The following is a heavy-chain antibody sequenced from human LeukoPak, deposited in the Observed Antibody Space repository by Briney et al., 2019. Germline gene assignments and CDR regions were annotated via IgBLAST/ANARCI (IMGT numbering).Heavy chain of an antibody. J-gene: IGHJ4*02. V-gene: IGHV3-66*01. D-gene: IGHD6-13*01. CDR2: ISSAGTT. Sequence: GGSLRLSCAASGFTFNYAWMHWVRQAPGKGLEWVSIISSAGTTYYADSVKGRFTISRDNSKNTVYLQVNSLRDEDTAVYYCARDLEAANTYYFDYWGQGTMVTVSS. CDR1: GFTFNYAW. CDR3: ARDLEAANTYYFDY.